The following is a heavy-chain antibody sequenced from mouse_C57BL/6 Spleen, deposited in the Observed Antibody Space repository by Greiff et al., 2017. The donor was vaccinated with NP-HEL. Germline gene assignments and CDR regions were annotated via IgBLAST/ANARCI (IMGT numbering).Heavy chain of an antibody. CDR3: AREARGLTTPLDY. CDR1: GFTFSSYA. D-gene: IGHD1-1*01. CDR2: ISDGGSYT. V-gene: IGHV5-4*01. J-gene: IGHJ2*01. Sequence: EVMLVESGGGLVKPGGSLKLSCAASGFTFSSYAMSWVRQTPEKRLEWVATISDGGSYTYYPDNVKGRFTISRDNAKNNMYLQMSHLKSEDTAMYYCAREARGLTTPLDYWGQGTTLTVSS.